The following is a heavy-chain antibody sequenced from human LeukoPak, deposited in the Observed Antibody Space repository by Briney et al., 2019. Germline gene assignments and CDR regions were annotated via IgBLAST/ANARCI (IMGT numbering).Heavy chain of an antibody. D-gene: IGHD3-10*01. CDR3: ARGFGREYNFAKY. CDR2: FYYSGST. Sequence: SETLSLTCTVSGGSISTYYWSWIRQPPGKGLEWIGYFYYSGSTNYNPSLKSRVTISVDTSKNQFSLKLSSVTAADTAVYYCARGFGREYNFAKYWGQGTLVTVSS. V-gene: IGHV4-59*01. CDR1: GGSISTYY. J-gene: IGHJ4*02.